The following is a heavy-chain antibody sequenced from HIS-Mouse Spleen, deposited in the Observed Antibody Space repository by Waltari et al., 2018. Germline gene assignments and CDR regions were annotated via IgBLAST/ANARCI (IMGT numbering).Heavy chain of an antibody. Sequence: QVQLQESGPGLVKPSETLSLPCTVSGGSISSYYWSWIRQPPGKGLEWIGYIYYSGSTNYNPSRKSRFTISVDTSKNQFSLKLRSVTAADTAVYYCARASRDLLLPRYFDLWGRGTLVTVSS. CDR2: IYYSGST. J-gene: IGHJ2*01. V-gene: IGHV4-59*01. CDR3: ARASRDLLLPRYFDL. CDR1: GGSISSYY.